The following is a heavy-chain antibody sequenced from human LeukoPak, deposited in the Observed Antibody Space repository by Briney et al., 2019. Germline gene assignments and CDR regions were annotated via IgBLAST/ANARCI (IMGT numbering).Heavy chain of an antibody. CDR2: IWYDGSNK. V-gene: IGHV3-33*01. J-gene: IGHJ6*02. D-gene: IGHD6-13*01. CDR1: GFTFSSYG. Sequence: GGSLRLSCAASGFTFSSYGMHWVRQAPGKGLEWVAVIWYDGSNKYYADSVKCRFTISRDNSKNTLYLQMNSLRAEDTAVYYCARGPTAGGYYYYYGMDVWGQGTTVTVS. CDR3: ARGPTAGGYYYYYGMDV.